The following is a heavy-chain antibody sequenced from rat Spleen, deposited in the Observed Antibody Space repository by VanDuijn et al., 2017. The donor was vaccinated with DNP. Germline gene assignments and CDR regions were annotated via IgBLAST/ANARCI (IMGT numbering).Heavy chain of an antibody. D-gene: IGHD1-11*01. V-gene: IGHV5-25*01. CDR3: VKDLSYGGYRSDSFDY. CDR2: ISTGGGNT. J-gene: IGHJ2*01. Sequence: EVQLVESGGGLVQPGRSLKLSCAASGFTFSNYGMVWVRQSPTKGLEWVASISTGGGNTYYRDSVKGRFTISRDNAKSTLYLQMNSLRSEDTATYYCVKDLSYGGYRSDSFDYWGQGVMVTVSS. CDR1: GFTFSNYG.